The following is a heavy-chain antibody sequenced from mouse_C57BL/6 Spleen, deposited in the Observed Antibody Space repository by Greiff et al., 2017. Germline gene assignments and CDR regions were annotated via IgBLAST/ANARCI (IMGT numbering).Heavy chain of an antibody. CDR1: GYTFTSYW. CDR2: IDPSDSET. Sequence: QVQLQQPGAELVRPGSSVKLSCKASGYTFTSYWMHWVKQRPIQGLEWIGNIDPSDSETHYNQKFKDKATLTVDKSSSTAYMQLSSLTSEDSAVYYCAREIMITTKYYAMDYWGQGTSVTVSS. J-gene: IGHJ4*01. D-gene: IGHD2-4*01. V-gene: IGHV1-52*01. CDR3: AREIMITTKYYAMDY.